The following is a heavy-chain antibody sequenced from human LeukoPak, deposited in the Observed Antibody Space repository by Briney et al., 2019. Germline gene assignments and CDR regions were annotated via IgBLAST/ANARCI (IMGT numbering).Heavy chain of an antibody. V-gene: IGHV3-21*01. Sequence: PGGSLRLSCAASGFTFSSYSMNWVRKAPGRGLEWVSSISSSSSYIYYADSVKGRFTISRDNAKNSLYLQMNSLRAEDTAVYYCARDSRRYYYGSGSYGYWGQGTLVTVSS. CDR2: ISSSSSYI. J-gene: IGHJ4*02. CDR1: GFTFSSYS. CDR3: ARDSRRYYYGSGSYGY. D-gene: IGHD3-10*01.